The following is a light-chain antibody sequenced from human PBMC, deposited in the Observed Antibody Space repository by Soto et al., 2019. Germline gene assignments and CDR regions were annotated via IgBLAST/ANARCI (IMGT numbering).Light chain of an antibody. CDR3: QQYDNWPIT. CDR2: GAS. J-gene: IGKJ5*01. Sequence: EIVMTQSPASLSVSPGESVTLSCRASQSVASNLAWYQQKPGQAPRLLIYGASTRATGLPARFSGSGSGTEFTLIISSLQSEDSAVYYCQQYDNWPITFGQGTRLEI. V-gene: IGKV3-15*01. CDR1: QSVASN.